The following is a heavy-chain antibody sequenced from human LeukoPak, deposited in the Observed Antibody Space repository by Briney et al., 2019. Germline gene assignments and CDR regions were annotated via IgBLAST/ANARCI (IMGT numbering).Heavy chain of an antibody. CDR2: ISAYNGNT. D-gene: IGHD1-1*01. Sequence: ASVKVSCKASGYSLTNYGISWVRQAPGQGLEWMGWISAYNGNTNYAQNLQGRVTMTTDTSTSTAYVELRSLRSDDTAVYYCARDAPRSSYNTYNHYGMDVWGQGTTVTVS. CDR1: GYSLTNYG. J-gene: IGHJ6*02. CDR3: ARDAPRSSYNTYNHYGMDV. V-gene: IGHV1-18*01.